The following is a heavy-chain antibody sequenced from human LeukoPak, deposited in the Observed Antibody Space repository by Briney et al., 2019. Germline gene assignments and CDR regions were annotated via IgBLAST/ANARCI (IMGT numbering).Heavy chain of an antibody. CDR1: GGSISSSNW. D-gene: IGHD6-13*01. J-gene: IGHJ6*02. CDR2: IYHSGST. Sequence: SGTLSLTCAVSGGSISSSNWWSWVRQPPGKGLEWIGEIYHSGSTNYNPSLKSRVTISVDKSKNQFSLKLSSVTAADTAVYYCARAFYSSSWYSYYYGMDVWGQGTTVTVSS. V-gene: IGHV4-4*02. CDR3: ARAFYSSSWYSYYYGMDV.